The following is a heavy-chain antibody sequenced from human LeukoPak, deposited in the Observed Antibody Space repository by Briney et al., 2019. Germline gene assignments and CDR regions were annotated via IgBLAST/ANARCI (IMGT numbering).Heavy chain of an antibody. CDR2: FNSDGITT. J-gene: IGHJ4*02. V-gene: IGHV3-74*01. Sequence: GGSLRLSRAASGFTFSNYWMHWVRQAPGKGLVWVSRFNSDGITTSYADSVKGRFTISRDNAKNTLYLQMNSLRAEDTAVYYCARGRYYLDSWGQGTLVTVSS. CDR1: GFTFSNYW. CDR3: ARGRYYLDS.